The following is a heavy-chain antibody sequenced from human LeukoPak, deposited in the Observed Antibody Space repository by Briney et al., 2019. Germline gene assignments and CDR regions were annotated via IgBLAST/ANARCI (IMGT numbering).Heavy chain of an antibody. Sequence: ASVKVSCKASGYTFTSYDINWVRQATGQGLEWMGWINPNSGGTNYAQKFQGRVTMTRDTSISTAYMELSRLRSDDTAVYYCARDHGAVAGEFDYWGQGTLVAVSS. D-gene: IGHD6-19*01. CDR1: GYTFTSYD. CDR3: ARDHGAVAGEFDY. V-gene: IGHV1-2*02. J-gene: IGHJ4*02. CDR2: INPNSGGT.